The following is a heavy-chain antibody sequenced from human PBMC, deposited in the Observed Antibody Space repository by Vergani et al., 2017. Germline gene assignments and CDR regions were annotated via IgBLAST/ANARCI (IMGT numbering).Heavy chain of an antibody. CDR1: GYTFSNYY. J-gene: IGHJ4*02. CDR2: INPSGGHT. V-gene: IGHV1-46*03. CDR3: AREDYGILTGYRY. Sequence: QVQVVQSGAEVKKSGASVKVSCKTSGYTFSNYYMHWVRQAPGQGLEWMGIINPSGGHTNYAQKFQGRVTMTRDTSTSTVYMGLSSLRSEDTAIYYCAREDYGILTGYRYWGQGTLVTVSA. D-gene: IGHD3-9*01.